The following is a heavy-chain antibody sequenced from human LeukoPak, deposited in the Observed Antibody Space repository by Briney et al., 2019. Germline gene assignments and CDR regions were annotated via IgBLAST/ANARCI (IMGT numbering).Heavy chain of an antibody. CDR3: AKSVLLWFGEVLYEDYFDS. Sequence: GGSLRLSCAASGFTFSSYGMSWVRQAPGKGWEWVSAISGSGGFTYYADSVKGRFTISRDNSKNTLYLQMNSLRAEDTAVYYCAKSVLLWFGEVLYEDYFDSWGQGTLVTVSS. D-gene: IGHD3-10*01. V-gene: IGHV3-23*01. CDR2: ISGSGGFT. J-gene: IGHJ4*02. CDR1: GFTFSSYG.